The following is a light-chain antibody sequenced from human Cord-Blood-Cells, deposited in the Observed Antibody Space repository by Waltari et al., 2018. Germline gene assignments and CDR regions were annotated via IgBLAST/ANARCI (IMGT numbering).Light chain of an antibody. CDR1: QSISSY. CDR3: QQSYSTPLT. Sequence: DIQMTQSPSSLSASVGDRVTITCRASQSISSYLNWYQQKPGKDPKLLLYAASSLQSGVPSRFSGSRSGTDFTLTISSLQPEDFATYYCQQSYSTPLTFGGGTKVEIK. J-gene: IGKJ4*01. V-gene: IGKV1-39*01. CDR2: AAS.